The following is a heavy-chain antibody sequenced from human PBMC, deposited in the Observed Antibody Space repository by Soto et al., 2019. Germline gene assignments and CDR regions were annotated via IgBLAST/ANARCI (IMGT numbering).Heavy chain of an antibody. D-gene: IGHD1-7*01. J-gene: IGHJ4*02. Sequence: EVQLAESGEGMVQPGGSLRLCCVASGFTFSSYDMHWVRQAPGKGLEYVSSISRNGGTTYYGNSVKGRFTISRDNSKNTLYLQMGSLRAEDMAVYYCVRRVSGNYDYWGQGTLVTVSS. CDR2: ISRNGGTT. V-gene: IGHV3-64*01. CDR3: VRRVSGNYDY. CDR1: GFTFSSYD.